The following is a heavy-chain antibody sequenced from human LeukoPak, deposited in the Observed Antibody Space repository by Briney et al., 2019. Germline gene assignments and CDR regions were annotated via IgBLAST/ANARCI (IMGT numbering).Heavy chain of an antibody. J-gene: IGHJ4*02. CDR2: TFYSGTT. V-gene: IGHV4-30-4*07. Sequence: SETLSLTCAVSGGSISGGGYSWNWIRQPPGKGLEWIGYTFYSGTTYYNPSLKSRVTISVDTSKNQFSLKLSSVTAADTAVYYCARHSYSSGLDYWGQGTLVTVSS. CDR3: ARHSYSSGLDY. D-gene: IGHD6-25*01. CDR1: GGSISGGGYS.